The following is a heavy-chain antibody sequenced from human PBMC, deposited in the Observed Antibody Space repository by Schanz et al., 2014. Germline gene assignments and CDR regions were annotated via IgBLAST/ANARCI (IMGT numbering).Heavy chain of an antibody. J-gene: IGHJ4*02. V-gene: IGHV3-30*02. CDR3: AKAPYADYGYFHH. Sequence: QVQLVESGGGVVQPGRSLRLSCAASGITLSGYGLHWVRQAPGKGLEWVAFIRNDGNNKYYADSVKGRFTISRDNSKNTLYLQMSSLRGEDTAVYYCAKAPYADYGYFHHWGQGTLVTVSS. D-gene: IGHD4-17*01. CDR1: GITLSGYG. CDR2: IRNDGNNK.